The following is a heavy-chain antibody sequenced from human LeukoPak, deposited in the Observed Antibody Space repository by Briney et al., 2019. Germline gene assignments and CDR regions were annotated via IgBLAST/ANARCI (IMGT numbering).Heavy chain of an antibody. CDR3: ARWSSQRSSSGGWYSPNYFDA. D-gene: IGHD6-19*01. CDR2: MYYSEST. V-gene: IGHV4-59*01. CDR1: GGSISSYH. J-gene: IGHJ4*02. Sequence: SETLSLTCTVSGGSISSYHWNWIRQPPGKGLDWIGYMYYSESTNYNHSLKSRVTISVATSKNQFSLKLSSVTAADTAVYYCARWSSQRSSSGGWYSPNYFDAWGQGTLVTVSS.